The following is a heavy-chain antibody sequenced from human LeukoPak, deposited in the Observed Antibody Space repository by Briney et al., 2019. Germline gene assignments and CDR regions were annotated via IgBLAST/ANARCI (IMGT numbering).Heavy chain of an antibody. V-gene: IGHV3-20*04. Sequence: GGSLRLSCAASGFKFDDYGMSWVRQAPGKGLEWVSGLNWSGGTTGYADSVKGRLTISRDNAKNFLVLQMNSLRVEDTALYYCARSASVAADYYFDNWGQGTLVTVSS. CDR1: GFKFDDYG. CDR2: LNWSGGTT. D-gene: IGHD6-19*01. J-gene: IGHJ4*02. CDR3: ARSASVAADYYFDN.